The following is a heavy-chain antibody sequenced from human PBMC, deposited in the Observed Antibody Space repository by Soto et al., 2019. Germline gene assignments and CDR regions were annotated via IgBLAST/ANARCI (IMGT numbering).Heavy chain of an antibody. CDR2: VKDGGHT. V-gene: IGHV4-34*01. Sequence: QVQLQQWGAGLLKPSETLSLNCAVTGGSISGYYWSWIRQPPGKGLECIGEVKDGGHTNYSPSLRGRVTISSDTSNNQFSLRLNSVTAADTGVYYCARGQEGVVATHWDQGSLVTVSS. CDR3: ARGQEGVVATH. D-gene: IGHD5-12*01. J-gene: IGHJ4*02. CDR1: GGSISGYY.